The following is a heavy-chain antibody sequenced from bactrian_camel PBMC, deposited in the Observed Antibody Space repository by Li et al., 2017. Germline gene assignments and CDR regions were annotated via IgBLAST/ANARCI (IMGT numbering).Heavy chain of an antibody. D-gene: IGHD6*01. Sequence: QVQLVESGGGSVQAGGSLRLSCAASGDTYGRYCMGWYRQAPGKEREAVAGIDSDEMTNYATSVKERFTISRDNPKNTAYLQMNSLKPEDSAVYYCVGSRMFSWPNFPADFGYRGKGTQVTVS. V-gene: IGHV3S55*01. CDR3: VGSRMFSWPNFPADFGY. CDR1: GDTYGRYC. CDR2: IDSDEMT. J-gene: IGHJ6*01.